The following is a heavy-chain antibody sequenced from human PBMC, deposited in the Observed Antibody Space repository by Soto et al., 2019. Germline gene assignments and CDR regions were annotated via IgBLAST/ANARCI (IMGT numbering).Heavy chain of an antibody. CDR3: AKTRGITGTLYYFDY. D-gene: IGHD1-20*01. J-gene: IGHJ4*02. CDR1: GGSISSSNW. V-gene: IGHV4-4*02. Sequence: SETLSLTCAVSGGSISSSNWWSWVRQPPGKGLEWIGEIYHSGSTNYNPSLKSRFTMSVDKSKNQFSLNLSSVTAADTAVYYCAKTRGITGTLYYFDYWGQGTLVTVS. CDR2: IYHSGST.